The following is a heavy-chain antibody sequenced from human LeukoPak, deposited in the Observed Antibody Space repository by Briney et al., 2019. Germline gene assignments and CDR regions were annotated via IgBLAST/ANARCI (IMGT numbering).Heavy chain of an antibody. J-gene: IGHJ5*02. D-gene: IGHD3-16*01. CDR1: GGSISSSSYY. V-gene: IGHV4-39*07. CDR3: ASYPIMGSGNWFDP. CDR2: INHSGST. Sequence: SETLSLTCTVSGGSISSSSYYWGWIRQPPGKGLEWIGEINHSGSTNYNPSLKSRVTISVDTSKNQFSLKLSSVTAADTAVYYCASYPIMGSGNWFDPWGQGTLVTVSS.